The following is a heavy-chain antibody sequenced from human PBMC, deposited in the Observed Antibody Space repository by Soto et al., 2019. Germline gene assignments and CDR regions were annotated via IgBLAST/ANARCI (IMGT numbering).Heavy chain of an antibody. CDR1: WGSISSGGYS. V-gene: IGHV4-30-2*01. Sequence: PSETLSLICAVSWGSISSGGYSWSWIRQPPGKGLEWIGYIYHSGSTYYNPSLKSRVTISVDRSKNQFSLKLSSVTAADTAMYYSAILRLGAPIPWFDPWGQGTLVTVSS. CDR2: IYHSGST. J-gene: IGHJ5*02. D-gene: IGHD3-10*01. CDR3: AILRLGAPIPWFDP.